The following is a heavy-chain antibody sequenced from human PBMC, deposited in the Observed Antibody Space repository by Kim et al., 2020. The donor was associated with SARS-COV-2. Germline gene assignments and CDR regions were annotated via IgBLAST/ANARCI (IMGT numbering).Heavy chain of an antibody. CDR2: IYYSGST. CDR1: GGSISSYY. V-gene: IGHV4-59*13. Sequence: SETLSLTCTVSGGSISSYYWSWIRQPPGKGLEWIGYIYYSGSTNYNPSLKSRVTISVDTSKNQFSLKLSSVTAADTAVYYCARARYYGSGSYYLDYWCQGTLVTVSS. CDR3: ARARYYGSGSYYLDY. J-gene: IGHJ4*02. D-gene: IGHD3-10*01.